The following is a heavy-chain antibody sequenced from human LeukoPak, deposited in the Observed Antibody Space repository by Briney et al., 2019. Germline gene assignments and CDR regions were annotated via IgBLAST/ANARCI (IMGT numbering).Heavy chain of an antibody. CDR3: ARDEGILAYSNYGFDY. Sequence: GGSLRLSCAASGFTFSDYYMSWIRQAPGKGLEWVSYISSSGSTIYYADSVKGRFTISRDNAKNLLYLQMNSLRAEDTAVYYCARDEGILAYSNYGFDYWGQGTLVTVST. V-gene: IGHV3-11*01. D-gene: IGHD4-11*01. CDR1: GFTFSDYY. CDR2: ISSSGSTI. J-gene: IGHJ4*02.